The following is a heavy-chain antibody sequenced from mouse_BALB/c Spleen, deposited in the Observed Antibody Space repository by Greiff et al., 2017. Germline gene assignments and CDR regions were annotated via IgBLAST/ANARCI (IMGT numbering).Heavy chain of an antibody. J-gene: IGHJ4*01. V-gene: IGHV1-7*01. CDR2: INPSTGYT. CDR3: ARGTMIL. Sequence: VQRVESGAELAKPGASVKMSCKASGYTFTSYWMHWVKQRPGQGLEWIGYINPSTGYTEYNQKFKDKATLTADKSSSTAYMQLSSLTSEDSAVYYCARGTMILWGQGTSVTVSS. D-gene: IGHD2-4*01. CDR1: GYTFTSYW.